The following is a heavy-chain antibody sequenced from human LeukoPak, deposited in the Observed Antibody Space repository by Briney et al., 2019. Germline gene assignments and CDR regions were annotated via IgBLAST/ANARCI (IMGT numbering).Heavy chain of an antibody. D-gene: IGHD1/OR15-1a*01. CDR3: ARENNRGYYFDY. J-gene: IGHJ4*02. Sequence: SVPVSRMACLGWFHRYAISGLRQAPGQGLEWMGRIIPIFGTANHPQQPQGKDTITPDESTRTAYMELSSLRSEDTAVYYWARENNRGYYFDYWGQGTLVTVSS. CDR1: LGWFHRYA. CDR2: IIPIFGTA. V-gene: IGHV1-69*15.